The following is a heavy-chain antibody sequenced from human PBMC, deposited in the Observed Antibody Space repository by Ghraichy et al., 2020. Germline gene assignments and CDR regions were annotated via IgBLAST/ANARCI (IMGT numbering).Heavy chain of an antibody. V-gene: IGHV3-23*01. J-gene: IGHJ4*02. CDR1: GFTFSSYA. D-gene: IGHD5-12*01. CDR3: AKDPLLGGYVGHLIDY. CDR2: ISGSGGST. Sequence: GGSLRLSCAASGFTFSSYAMSWVRQAPGKGLEWVSAISGSGGSTYYADSVKGRFTISRDNSKNTLYLQMNSLRAEDTAVYYCAKDPLLGGYVGHLIDYWGQGTLVTVSS.